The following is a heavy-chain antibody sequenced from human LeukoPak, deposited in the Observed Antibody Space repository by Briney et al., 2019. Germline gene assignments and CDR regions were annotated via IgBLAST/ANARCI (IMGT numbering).Heavy chain of an antibody. V-gene: IGHV3-9*01. D-gene: IGHD3-10*01. CDR2: ISWNSGSI. CDR3: AKDHYGSGSYPPELDY. CDR1: GFTFDDYA. J-gene: IGHJ4*02. Sequence: GGSLRLSCAASGFTFDDYAMHWVRQAPGKGLEWVSGISWNSGSIGYADSVKGRFTISRDNAKNSLYLQMNSLRAEDTALYYCAKDHYGSGSYPPELDYWGQGTLVTVSS.